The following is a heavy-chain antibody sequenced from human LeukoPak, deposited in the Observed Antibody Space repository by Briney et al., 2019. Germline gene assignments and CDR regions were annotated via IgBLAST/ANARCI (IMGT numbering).Heavy chain of an antibody. V-gene: IGHV4-4*09. CDR1: GGSISSYY. CDR2: IYTSGST. J-gene: IGHJ5*02. CDR3: ARGYSYGYGGNNWFDP. D-gene: IGHD5-18*01. Sequence: SETLSLTCTVSGGSISSYYWSWIRQPPGKGLEWIGYIYTSGSTNYNPSLKGRVTISVDTSKNQFSLKLSSVTAADTAVYYCARGYSYGYGGNNWFDPWGQGTLVTVSS.